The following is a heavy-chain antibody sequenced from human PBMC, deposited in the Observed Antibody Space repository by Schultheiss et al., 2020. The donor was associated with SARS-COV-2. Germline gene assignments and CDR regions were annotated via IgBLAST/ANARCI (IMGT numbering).Heavy chain of an antibody. Sequence: GGSLRLSCAASGFTFSSYAMHWVRQASGKGLEWVGRIKSKTDGGTTDYAAPVKGRFTISRDDSKNTLYLQMNSLKTEDTAVYYCARDYDTIFGVVTDYYYYGMDVWGQGTTVTVSS. V-gene: IGHV3-15*01. J-gene: IGHJ6*02. CDR3: ARDYDTIFGVVTDYYYYGMDV. D-gene: IGHD3-3*01. CDR1: GFTFSSYA. CDR2: IKSKTDGGTT.